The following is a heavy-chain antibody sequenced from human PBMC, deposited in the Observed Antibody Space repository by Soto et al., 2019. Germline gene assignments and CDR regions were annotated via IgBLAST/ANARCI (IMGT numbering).Heavy chain of an antibody. CDR1: GFTFSSYA. V-gene: IGHV3-23*01. CDR3: AKEQPYYDFDLDAFDI. CDR2: ISGSGGST. D-gene: IGHD3-3*01. Sequence: EVQLLESGGGLVQPGGSLRLSCAASGFTFSSYAMSWVRRAPGKGLEWVSAISGSGGSTYYADSVKGRFTISRDNSKNTLYLQMNSLRAEDTAVYYCAKEQPYYDFDLDAFDIWGQGTMVTVSS. J-gene: IGHJ3*02.